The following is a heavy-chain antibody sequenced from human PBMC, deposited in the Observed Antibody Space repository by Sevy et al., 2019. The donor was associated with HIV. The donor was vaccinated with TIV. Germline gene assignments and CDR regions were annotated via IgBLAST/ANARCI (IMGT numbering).Heavy chain of an antibody. CDR2: TYYRSKWYN. V-gene: IGHV6-1*01. CDR3: ARRDYYDSSGYYLGYYYYGMDV. CDR1: GDSVSSNSAA. J-gene: IGHJ6*02. D-gene: IGHD3-22*01. Sequence: SQTLSLTCAISGDSVSSNSAAWNWIRQSPSRGLEWLGRTYYRSKWYNDYAVSVKSRITINPDTSKNQFSLQLNSVTPEDTAVYYCARRDYYDSSGYYLGYYYYGMDVWGQGTTVTVSS.